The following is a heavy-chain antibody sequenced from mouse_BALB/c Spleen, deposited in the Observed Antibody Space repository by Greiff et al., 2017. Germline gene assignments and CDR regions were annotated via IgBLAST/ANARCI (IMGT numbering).Heavy chain of an antibody. D-gene: IGHD1-1*01. CDR2: IWAGGST. V-gene: IGHV2-9*02. CDR1: GFSLTSYG. CDR3: ARAPTYYYGSSNWYFDV. J-gene: IGHJ1*01. Sequence: VQLKESGPGLVAPSQSLSITCTVSGFSLTSYGVHWVRQPPGKGLEWLGVIWAGGSTNYNSALMSRLSISKDNSKSQVFLKMNSLQTDDTAMYYCARAPTYYYGSSNWYFDVWGAGTTVTVSS.